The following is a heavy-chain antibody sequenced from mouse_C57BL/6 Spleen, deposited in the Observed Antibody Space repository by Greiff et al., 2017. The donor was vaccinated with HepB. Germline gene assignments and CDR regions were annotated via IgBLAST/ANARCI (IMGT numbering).Heavy chain of an antibody. CDR1: GFTFSSYA. D-gene: IGHD4-1*01. V-gene: IGHV5-4*01. CDR3: ARDETGRAWFAY. Sequence: VHVKQSGGGLVKPGGSLKLSCAASGFTFSSYAMSWVRQTPEKRLEWVATISDGGSYTYYPDNVKGRFTISRDNAKNNLYLQMSHLKSEDTAMYYCARDETGRAWFAYWGQGTLVTVSA. CDR2: ISDGGSYT. J-gene: IGHJ3*01.